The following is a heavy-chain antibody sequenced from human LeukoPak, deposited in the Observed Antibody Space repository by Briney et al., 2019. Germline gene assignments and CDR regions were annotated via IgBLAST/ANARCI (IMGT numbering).Heavy chain of an antibody. CDR3: AKGLQDIVVVVAAH. D-gene: IGHD2-15*01. CDR2: LSGSGITT. Sequence: GGSLRLSCAASGFTFSNSAMSWVRQAPGKGLEWVSTLSGSGITTYYADSVKGRFTISRDNSKNTLYLQMNSLRAEDTAVYYCAKGLQDIVVVVAAHWGQGTLVTVSS. V-gene: IGHV3-23*01. CDR1: GFTFSNSA. J-gene: IGHJ4*02.